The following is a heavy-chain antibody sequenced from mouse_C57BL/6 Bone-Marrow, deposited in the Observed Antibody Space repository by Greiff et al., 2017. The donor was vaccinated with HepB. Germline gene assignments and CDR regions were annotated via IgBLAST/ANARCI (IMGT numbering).Heavy chain of an antibody. J-gene: IGHJ3*01. V-gene: IGHV5-4*01. CDR1: GFTFSSYA. CDR3: ARDDYPWFAY. D-gene: IGHD2-4*01. CDR2: ISDGGSYT. Sequence: EVQLVESGGGLVKPGGSLKLSCAASGFTFSSYAMSWVRQTPEKRLEWVATISDGGSYTYYPDNVKGRFTISRDNAKNNLYLQMSHLKSEDTAMYYCARDDYPWFAYWGQGTLVTVSA.